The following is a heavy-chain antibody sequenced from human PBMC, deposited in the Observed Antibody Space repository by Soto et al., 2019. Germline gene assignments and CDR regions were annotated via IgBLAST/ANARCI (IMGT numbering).Heavy chain of an antibody. V-gene: IGHV3-30*18. D-gene: IGHD3-3*01. CDR3: AKADYDFWSAPGY. CDR2: ISYDGSNK. CDR1: GFTFSSYG. J-gene: IGHJ4*02. Sequence: PGGSLRLSCAASGFTFSSYGMHWVRQAPGKGLEWVAVISYDGSNKYYADSVKGRFTISRDNSKNTLYLQMNSLRAEDTAVYYCAKADYDFWSAPGYWGQGTLVTVSS.